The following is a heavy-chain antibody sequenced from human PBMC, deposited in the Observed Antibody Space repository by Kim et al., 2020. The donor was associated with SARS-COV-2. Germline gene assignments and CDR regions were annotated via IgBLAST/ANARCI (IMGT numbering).Heavy chain of an antibody. CDR3: ARGYSSGWYYYGMDV. V-gene: IGHV3-30*04. D-gene: IGHD6-19*01. CDR1: GFTFSSYA. J-gene: IGHJ6*02. Sequence: GGSLRLSCAASGFTFSSYAMHWVRQAPGKGLEWVAVISYDGSNKYYADSVKGRFTISRDNSKNTLYLQMNSLRAEDTAVYYCARGYSSGWYYYGMDVWG. CDR2: ISYDGSNK.